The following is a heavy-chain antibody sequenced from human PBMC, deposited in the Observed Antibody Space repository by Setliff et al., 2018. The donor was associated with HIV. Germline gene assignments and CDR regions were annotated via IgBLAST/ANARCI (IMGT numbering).Heavy chain of an antibody. CDR2: ISSSSSYT. V-gene: IGHV3-11*06. CDR3: ARVQQQLLQEDDYFDY. D-gene: IGHD6-13*01. CDR1: GFTFSDYY. J-gene: IGHJ4*02. Sequence: GSLRLSCAASGFTFSDYYMSWVRQAPGKGLEWVSYISSSSSYTNYADSVKGRFTISRDNSKNTLYLQMNSLRAEDTAVYYCARVQQQLLQEDDYFDYWGQGTLVTVSS.